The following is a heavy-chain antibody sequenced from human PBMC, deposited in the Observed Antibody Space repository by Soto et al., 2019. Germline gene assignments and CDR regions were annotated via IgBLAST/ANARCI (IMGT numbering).Heavy chain of an antibody. CDR3: VRRVSGNYDY. CDR2: ISSNGGTT. Sequence: EVQLAESRGGMVQPGGSLRLSCVASGFTFSSYDMHWVRQAPGKGLEYVSSISSNGGTTYYGNSVKGRFTISRDNSKNTRYLQMGSLRAEDMAVYYCVRRVSGNYDYWGQGTLVTVSS. CDR1: GFTFSSYD. V-gene: IGHV3-64*01. D-gene: IGHD1-7*01. J-gene: IGHJ4*02.